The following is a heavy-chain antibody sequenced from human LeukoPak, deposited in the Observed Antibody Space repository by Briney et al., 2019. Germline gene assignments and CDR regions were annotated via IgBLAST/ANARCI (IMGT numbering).Heavy chain of an antibody. CDR3: ARDAGIAVVPAAPDY. J-gene: IGHJ4*02. V-gene: IGHV3-33*01. D-gene: IGHD2-2*01. Sequence: GGSLRLSCAASGFTFSSYGMHWVRQAPGKGLEWVAVIWYDGSNKYYADSVKGRFTISRDNSKNTLYLQMNSLRAEDTAVYYCARDAGIAVVPAAPDYWGQGTLVTVSS. CDR1: GFTFSSYG. CDR2: IWYDGSNK.